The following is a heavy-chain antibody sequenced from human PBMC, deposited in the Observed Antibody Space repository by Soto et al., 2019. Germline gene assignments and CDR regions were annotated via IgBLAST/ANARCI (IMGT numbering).Heavy chain of an antibody. CDR3: AKHSQLGGSMWVY. J-gene: IGHJ4*02. V-gene: IGHV3-30*18. Sequence: GGSLRLSCAASGFTFSSYGMHWVRQAPGKGLEWVAVISYDGSNKYYADSVKGRFTISRDNSKNTLYLQMNSLRAEDTAVYYCAKHSQLGGSMWVYRGQGTLVTVSS. D-gene: IGHD6-6*01. CDR2: ISYDGSNK. CDR1: GFTFSSYG.